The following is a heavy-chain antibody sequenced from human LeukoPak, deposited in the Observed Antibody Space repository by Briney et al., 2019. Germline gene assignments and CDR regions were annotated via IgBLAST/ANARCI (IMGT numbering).Heavy chain of an antibody. Sequence: PGGSLRLSCAASGFTFDDYAMHWVRQAPGKGLEWVAVIAIDGINKYYADSVKGRVTLSRDNSKNTVYLQMSSLRVADTGVYYCGRGFSNWSLDYWGQGTLITVSS. J-gene: IGHJ4*02. D-gene: IGHD6-13*01. CDR1: GFTFDDYA. V-gene: IGHV3-30*03. CDR3: GRGFSNWSLDY. CDR2: IAIDGINK.